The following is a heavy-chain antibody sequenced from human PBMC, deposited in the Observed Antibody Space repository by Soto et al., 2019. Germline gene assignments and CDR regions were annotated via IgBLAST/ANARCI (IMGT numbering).Heavy chain of an antibody. D-gene: IGHD3-3*01. V-gene: IGHV3-23*01. Sequence: GGSLRLSCAASGFTFSSYAMSWVRQAPGKGLEWGSAISGSGGSTYYADSVEGRVTISRENTKHTLYLQMNSLRAEDTALYYCAKGARYYYDFYFFDYWGQGTLVTVSS. CDR3: AKGARYYYDFYFFDY. CDR1: GFTFSSYA. CDR2: ISGSGGST. J-gene: IGHJ4*02.